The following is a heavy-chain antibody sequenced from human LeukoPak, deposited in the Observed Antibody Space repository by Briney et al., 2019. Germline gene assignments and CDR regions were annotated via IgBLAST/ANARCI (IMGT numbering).Heavy chain of an antibody. CDR3: ARDRFGYFDWLLGAFDI. D-gene: IGHD3-9*01. CDR1: GGSISSSSYY. CDR2: IYYSGST. Sequence: PSETLSLTCTVSGGSISSSSYYWGWIRQPPGKGLEWIGSIYYSGSTYYNPSLKSRVTVSVDTSKNQFSLKLSSVTAADTAVYYCARDRFGYFDWLLGAFDIWGQGTMVTVSS. J-gene: IGHJ3*02. V-gene: IGHV4-39*07.